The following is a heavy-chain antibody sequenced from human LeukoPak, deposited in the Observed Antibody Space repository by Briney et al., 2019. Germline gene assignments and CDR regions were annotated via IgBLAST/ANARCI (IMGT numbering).Heavy chain of an antibody. CDR2: IKEDGSEK. CDR1: GFTFSSYW. J-gene: IGHJ6*02. Sequence: QAGGSLRLSCAATGFTFSSYWMTWVRQAPGKGLEWVANIKEDGSEKYYVDSVKGRITISRDNAKNSLYLQMNSLRAEDTAVYYCARARIVGATPTNYYYGMDVWGQGTTVTVSS. V-gene: IGHV3-7*03. D-gene: IGHD1-26*01. CDR3: ARARIVGATPTNYYYGMDV.